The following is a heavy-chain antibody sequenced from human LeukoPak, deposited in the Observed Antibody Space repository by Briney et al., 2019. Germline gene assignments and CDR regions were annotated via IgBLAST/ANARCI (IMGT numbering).Heavy chain of an antibody. CDR2: IYPGDSDT. D-gene: IGHD6-13*01. CDR1: GYNFTTYW. V-gene: IGHV5-51*01. J-gene: IGHJ4*02. Sequence: GKSLKISCKGSGYNFTTYWIAWVRQMPGKGLEWMGIIYPGDSDTRYSPSFQGQVTISADKSISTAYLQWSSLKASDTAMYYCARQKGSTGFFDYWGQGTLVTVSS. CDR3: ARQKGSTGFFDY.